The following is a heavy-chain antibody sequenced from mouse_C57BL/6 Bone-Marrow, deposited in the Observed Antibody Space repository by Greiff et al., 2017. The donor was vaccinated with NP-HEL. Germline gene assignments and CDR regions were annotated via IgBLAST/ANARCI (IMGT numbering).Heavy chain of an antibody. V-gene: IGHV7-1*01. CDR3: ARDGTESFFAY. Sequence: EVQLLESGGGLVQSGRSLRLSCATSGFTFSDFYMEWVRQAPGKGLEWIAASRNKANDYTTEYSASVKGRFIVSRDTSQSILYLQMNALRAEDTAIYYCARDGTESFFAYWGQGTLVTVSA. J-gene: IGHJ3*01. CDR1: GFTFSDFY. CDR2: SRNKANDYTT. D-gene: IGHD4-1*01.